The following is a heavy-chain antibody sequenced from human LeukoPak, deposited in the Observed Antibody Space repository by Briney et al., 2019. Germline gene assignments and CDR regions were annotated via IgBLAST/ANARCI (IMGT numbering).Heavy chain of an antibody. J-gene: IGHJ3*02. CDR1: GYTFTSYY. CDR2: INPNSGGT. CDR3: ASLFCSGGSCYSGVGAFDI. D-gene: IGHD2-15*01. V-gene: IGHV1-2*02. Sequence: ASVKVSCKXSGYTFTSYYMHWVRQAPGRGLEWMGWINPNSGGTNYAQKFQGRVTMTRDTSISTAYMELSRLRSDDTAVYYCASLFCSGGSCYSGVGAFDIWGQGTMVTVS.